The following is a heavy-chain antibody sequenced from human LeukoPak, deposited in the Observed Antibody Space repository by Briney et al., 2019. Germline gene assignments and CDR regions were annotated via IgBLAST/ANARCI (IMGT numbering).Heavy chain of an antibody. V-gene: IGHV3-30*18. CDR2: ISYDGSNK. CDR1: GFTFSDYG. CDR3: AKDLVVGCSGGSCYGFDY. D-gene: IGHD2-15*01. J-gene: IGHJ4*02. Sequence: QAGGSLRLSCAASGFTFSDYGMHWVRQAPGKGLEWVAVISYDGSNKYYADSVKGRFTISRDNSKNTLYLQMNSLRAEDTAVYYCAKDLVVGCSGGSCYGFDYWGQGTLVTVSS.